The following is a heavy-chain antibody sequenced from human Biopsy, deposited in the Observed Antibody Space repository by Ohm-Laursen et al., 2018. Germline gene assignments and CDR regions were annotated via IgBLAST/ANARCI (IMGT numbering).Heavy chain of an antibody. V-gene: IGHV1-18*01. D-gene: IGHD1/OR15-1a*01. CDR2: ISAYNGQT. CDR3: ARDSRNKFDL. J-gene: IGHJ5*02. CDR1: GYSLSTFG. Sequence: SVYVSCKVSGYSLSTFGLNWVRQAPGLGLVWMGWISAYNGQTSYAPNFQGRLIMTTDTSTGTAYMELRSLRSDDTAMYYCARDSRNKFDLWGQGTLVSVSA.